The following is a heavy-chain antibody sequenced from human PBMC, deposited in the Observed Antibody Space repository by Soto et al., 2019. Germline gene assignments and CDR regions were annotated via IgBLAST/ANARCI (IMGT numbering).Heavy chain of an antibody. D-gene: IGHD1-7*01. CDR1: GDSVSSNSAA. CDR2: TYYRSRWYN. J-gene: IGHJ6*03. V-gene: IGHV6-1*01. CDR3: AATTSLQWYYMDV. Sequence: SQTLSLTCAISGDSVSSNSAAWNWIRQSPSRGLGWLGRTYYRSRWYNDYAVSVKSRITINPDTSKNQFSLHLNSVTPEDTAVYYCAATTSLQWYYMDVWGKGTTVTAP.